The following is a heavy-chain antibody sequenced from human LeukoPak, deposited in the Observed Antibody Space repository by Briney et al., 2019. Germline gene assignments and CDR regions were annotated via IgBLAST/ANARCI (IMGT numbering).Heavy chain of an antibody. J-gene: IGHJ5*02. CDR2: ISSSSSYI. D-gene: IGHD3-22*01. CDR3: ARARSGYYPWGFDP. V-gene: IGHV3-21*01. CDR1: GFTFSSYS. Sequence: NAGGSLRLSCAASGFTFSSYSMNWVRQAPGKGLEWVSSISSSSSYIYYADSVKGRFTISRDNAKNSLYLQMNSLRAEDTAVYYCARARSGYYPWGFDPWGQGTLVTVSS.